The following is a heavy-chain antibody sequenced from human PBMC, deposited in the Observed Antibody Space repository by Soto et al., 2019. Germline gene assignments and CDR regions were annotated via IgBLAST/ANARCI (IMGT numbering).Heavy chain of an antibody. Sequence: SETLSLTCTVSGDSISSYYWSWIRQPPGKGLEWIGYISYTGSTHYNPSLKSRVTISADTSKNQFPLKLSSVTTADTALYYCAREGVAAPYFYYGMDVWGQGSTVTVSS. CDR3: AREGVAAPYFYYGMDV. V-gene: IGHV4-59*01. CDR1: GDSISSYY. CDR2: ISYTGST. J-gene: IGHJ6*02. D-gene: IGHD2-15*01.